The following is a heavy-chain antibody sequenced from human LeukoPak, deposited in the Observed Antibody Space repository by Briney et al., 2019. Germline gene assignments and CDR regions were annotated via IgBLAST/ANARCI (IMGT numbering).Heavy chain of an antibody. CDR2: INPNSGGT. CDR1: GYTFTGYY. CDR3: ARGRAAAGSKGWFDP. J-gene: IGHJ5*02. V-gene: IGHV1-2*04. Sequence: ASVKVSCKASGYTFTGYYMHWVRQAPGQGLEWMGWINPNSGGTNYAQKFQGWVTMTRDTSISTAYMELSRLRSEDTAVYYCARGRAAAGSKGWFDPWGQGTXVTVSS. D-gene: IGHD6-13*01.